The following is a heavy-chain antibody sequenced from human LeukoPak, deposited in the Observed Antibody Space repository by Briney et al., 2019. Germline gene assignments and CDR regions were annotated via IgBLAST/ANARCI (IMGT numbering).Heavy chain of an antibody. D-gene: IGHD3-22*01. CDR2: IYYSGST. J-gene: IGHJ3*02. CDR3: ARSMDYYDSSGYYHDAFDI. CDR1: GGSISSSSYY. Sequence: PSETLSLTCTVSGGSISSSSYYWGWIRQPPGKGLEWIGSIYYSGSTYYNPSLKSRVTISVDTSKNQFSLKLSSVTAADTAVYYCARSMDYYDSSGYYHDAFDIWGQGTMVTVSS. V-gene: IGHV4-39*07.